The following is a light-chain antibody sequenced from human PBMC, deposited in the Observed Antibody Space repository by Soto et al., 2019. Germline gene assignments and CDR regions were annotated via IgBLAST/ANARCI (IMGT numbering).Light chain of an antibody. CDR3: CSYAGSSTVV. Sequence: QPASVSGSPGQSITISCTGTSSDVGSYNLVSWYQQHPGKAPKLMIYEGSKRPSGVSNRFSGSKSGNTASLTISGLQAEDEADYYCCSYAGSSTVVFGGGTKLTVL. CDR2: EGS. J-gene: IGLJ2*01. V-gene: IGLV2-23*01. CDR1: SSDVGSYNL.